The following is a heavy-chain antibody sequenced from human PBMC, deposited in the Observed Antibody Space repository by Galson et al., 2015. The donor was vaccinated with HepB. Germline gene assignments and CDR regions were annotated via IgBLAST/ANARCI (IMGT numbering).Heavy chain of an antibody. CDR3: ARDYGGNSGWFDP. Sequence: SVKVSCKASGYTFTSYDINWVRQATGQGPEWLGWMNPSSGNTGYAQKFQGRVSLTRDTSISTAYIELSGLRSEDTAIYYCARDYGGNSGWFDPWGQGTLVTVSS. J-gene: IGHJ5*02. CDR2: MNPSSGNT. D-gene: IGHD4-23*01. V-gene: IGHV1-8*01. CDR1: GYTFTSYD.